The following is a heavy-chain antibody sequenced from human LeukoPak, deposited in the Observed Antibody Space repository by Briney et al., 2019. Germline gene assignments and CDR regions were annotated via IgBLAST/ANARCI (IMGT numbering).Heavy chain of an antibody. CDR1: GFTFSSYS. J-gene: IGHJ3*02. CDR2: ISSSSSTI. Sequence: PGGALRLSCAASGFTFSSYSMNWVRQAPGKGLEWVSYISSSSSTIYYADSVKGRFTISRDNAKNSLYLQMKSLRDEDTAVYYCARDGYSGYAFDIWGQGTMVTVSS. D-gene: IGHD5-12*01. CDR3: ARDGYSGYAFDI. V-gene: IGHV3-48*02.